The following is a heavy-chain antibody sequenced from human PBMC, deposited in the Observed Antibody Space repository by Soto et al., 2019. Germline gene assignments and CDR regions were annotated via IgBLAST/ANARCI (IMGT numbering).Heavy chain of an antibody. CDR2: IYHSGST. CDR3: ARVYVNWFDP. D-gene: IGHD2-8*01. CDR1: GGSISSGGYS. Sequence: QLQLQESGSGLVKPSQTLSLTCAVSGGSISSGGYSWSWIRQPPGKGLEWIAYIYHSGSTYYSPSLRSRVTISLDRSKNQFSLKLSSVTAADTAVYYCARVYVNWFDPWGQEPWSPSPQ. J-gene: IGHJ5*02. V-gene: IGHV4-30-2*01.